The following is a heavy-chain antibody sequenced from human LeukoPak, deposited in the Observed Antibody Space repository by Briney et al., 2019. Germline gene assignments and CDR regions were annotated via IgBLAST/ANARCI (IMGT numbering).Heavy chain of an antibody. J-gene: IGHJ4*02. Sequence: ASVKVSCKASGYTFTSYYMHWVRQAPGQGLEWMGGIIPIFGTANYAQKFQGRVTITADESTSTAYMELSSLRSEDTAVYYCARASGYSYGDYYFDYWGQGTLVTVSS. CDR3: ARASGYSYGDYYFDY. V-gene: IGHV1-69*13. CDR2: IIPIFGTA. D-gene: IGHD5-18*01. CDR1: GYTFTSYY.